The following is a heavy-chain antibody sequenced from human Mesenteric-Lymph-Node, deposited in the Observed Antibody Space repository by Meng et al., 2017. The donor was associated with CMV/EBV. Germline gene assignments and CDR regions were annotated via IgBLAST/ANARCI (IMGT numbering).Heavy chain of an antibody. D-gene: IGHD3-10*01. J-gene: IGHJ6*02. V-gene: IGHV3-66*02. Sequence: GESLKISCAASGFTVSNDYLNWVRLAPGKGLGWVSIIYSGGTTSYADSVKGRFTISRDNSKNTLYLQMNSLRVEDTAVYYCARDPSGSIRYHYYYGMDVWGQGTTVTVSS. CDR2: IYSGGTT. CDR3: ARDPSGSIRYHYYYGMDV. CDR1: GFTVSNDY.